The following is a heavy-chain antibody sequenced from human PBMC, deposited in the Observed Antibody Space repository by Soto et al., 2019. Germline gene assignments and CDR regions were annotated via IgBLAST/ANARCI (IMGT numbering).Heavy chain of an antibody. CDR3: ARRGYYDFWSGYYTLSYFDY. D-gene: IGHD3-3*01. CDR1: GGSISSSSYY. Sequence: NPXGTLSLTCTVSGGSISSSSYYWGWIRQPPGKGLEWIGSIYYSGSTYYNPSLKSRVTISVDTSKNQFSLKLSSVTAADTAVYYCARRGYYDFWSGYYTLSYFDYWGQGTLVTVSS. V-gene: IGHV4-39*01. J-gene: IGHJ4*02. CDR2: IYYSGST.